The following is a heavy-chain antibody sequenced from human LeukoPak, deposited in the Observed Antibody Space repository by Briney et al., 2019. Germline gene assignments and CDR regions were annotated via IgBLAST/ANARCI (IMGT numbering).Heavy chain of an antibody. CDR2: ISWNSGSI. CDR3: AKGVAAAKNWFDP. V-gene: IGHV3-9*01. Sequence: GRSLRLSCAASGFTFADYAMHWVRQAPGKGLEWVSGISWNSGSIGYADSVKGRFTISRDNSKNTLYLQMNSLRAEDTAVYYCAKGVAAAKNWFDPWGQGTLVTVSS. D-gene: IGHD6-13*01. CDR1: GFTFADYA. J-gene: IGHJ5*02.